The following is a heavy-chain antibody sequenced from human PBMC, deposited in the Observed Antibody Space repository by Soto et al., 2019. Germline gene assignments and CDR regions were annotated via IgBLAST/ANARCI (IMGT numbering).Heavy chain of an antibody. J-gene: IGHJ4*02. CDR3: ARDPVAGTYFDY. CDR2: INAYNGNT. Sequence: QVQLVQSGAEVKKPGASVKVSCKASGYTFTSYGISWVRQAPGQGLEWMGWINAYNGNTNTAQKHQARVTMTTDTPTSTPXXXLRSLRSDDTAVFYCARDPVAGTYFDYWGQGTLVTVSS. D-gene: IGHD6-19*01. V-gene: IGHV1-18*01. CDR1: GYTFTSYG.